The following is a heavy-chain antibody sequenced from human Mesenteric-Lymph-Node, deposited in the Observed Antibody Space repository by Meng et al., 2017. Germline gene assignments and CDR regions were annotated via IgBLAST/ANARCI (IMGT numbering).Heavy chain of an antibody. D-gene: IGHD1-14*01. Sequence: QVQEQESGPGLVKPSRTLSLTCTVSGGSMSSGDYFWNWIRQPPGKGLEWIGYIYYSGNTYYNPSLKSRVTISIDTSKNQFSLKLSSVTAADTAVYYCARAEYYNWFDPWGQGTLVTVSS. V-gene: IGHV4-30-4*01. CDR1: GGSMSSGDYF. CDR3: ARAEYYNWFDP. CDR2: IYYSGNT. J-gene: IGHJ5*02.